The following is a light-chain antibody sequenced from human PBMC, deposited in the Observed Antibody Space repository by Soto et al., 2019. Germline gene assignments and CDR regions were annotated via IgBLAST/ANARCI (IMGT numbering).Light chain of an antibody. V-gene: IGKV1-5*01. Sequence: DIQRIQSASKLAASVGDRVTITCRASQSISSWLAWYQQKPGKAPKLLIYDASSLESGVPSRFSGSGSGTEFTLTISSLQPDDFATYYCQQYNSYWWTFGQGTKVDIK. CDR1: QSISSW. J-gene: IGKJ1*01. CDR3: QQYNSYWWT. CDR2: DAS.